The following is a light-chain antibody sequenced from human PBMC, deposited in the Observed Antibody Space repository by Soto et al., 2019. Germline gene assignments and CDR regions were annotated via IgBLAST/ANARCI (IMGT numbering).Light chain of an antibody. CDR1: SSDVGGYNY. V-gene: IGLV2-14*01. J-gene: IGLJ2*01. CDR2: DVS. CDR3: SSYKQQHSP. Sequence: QSALTQPASVSGSPGQSITISCTGTSSDVGGYNYVSWYQQHPGKAPKLMIYDVSNRPSGVSNRFSGSKSGNTASLTISGLQAEDEADYYCSSYKQQHSPFGGGTKLTVL.